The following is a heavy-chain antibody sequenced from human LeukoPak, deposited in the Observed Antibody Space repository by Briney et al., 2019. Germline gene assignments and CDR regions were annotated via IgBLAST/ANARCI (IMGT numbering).Heavy chain of an antibody. V-gene: IGHV4-31*03. CDR3: ARAKRDGYNLADY. CDR2: IYYSGRT. D-gene: IGHD5-24*01. CDR1: GGSISSGGYY. J-gene: IGHJ4*02. Sequence: PSETLSLTCTVSGGSISSGGYYWSWIRQHPGKGLEWIGYIYYSGRTYYNPSLKSRVTISVDTSTNQFSLKLTSVTAADTAVYYCARAKRDGYNLADYWGQGTLVIVSS.